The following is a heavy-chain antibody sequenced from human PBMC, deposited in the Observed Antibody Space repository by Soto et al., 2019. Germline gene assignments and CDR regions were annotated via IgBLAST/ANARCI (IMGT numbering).Heavy chain of an antibody. CDR1: GGSISSSNW. J-gene: IGHJ5*02. Sequence: QVQLQESGPGLVKPSGTLSLTCAVSGGSISSSNWWSWVRQPPGKGLEWIGEIYHSGSTNYNPSLKRRVTIXXDXSXIQFSLKLSSVTAADTAVYYCARVALVGATRGWFDPWGQGTLVTVSS. CDR3: ARVALVGATRGWFDP. V-gene: IGHV4-4*02. CDR2: IYHSGST. D-gene: IGHD1-26*01.